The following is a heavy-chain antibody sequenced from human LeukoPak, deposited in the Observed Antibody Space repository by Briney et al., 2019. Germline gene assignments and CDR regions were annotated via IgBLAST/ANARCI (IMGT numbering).Heavy chain of an antibody. D-gene: IGHD3-10*01. CDR2: IYHSGST. CDR3: ARGATRYYYGSGSIDY. J-gene: IGHJ4*02. V-gene: IGHV4-59*01. CDR1: GGSISSYY. Sequence: SETLSLTCTVSGGSISSYYWSWIRQPPGKGLEWIGSIYHSGSTYYNPSLKSRVTISVDTSKNQFSLKLSSVTAADTAVYYCARGATRYYYGSGSIDYWGQGTLVTVSS.